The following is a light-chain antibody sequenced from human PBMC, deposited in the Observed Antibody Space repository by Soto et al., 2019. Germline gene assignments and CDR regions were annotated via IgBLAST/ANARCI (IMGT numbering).Light chain of an antibody. CDR2: AAS. J-gene: IGKJ1*01. CDR3: QQLNSYPWT. CDR1: QGISSY. Sequence: IHLTQSPSSLSSSVGDRVTITCRARQGISSYLAWYQQTPGKAPKLLIYAASTLQSGVPSRFSGSGSGTDFTLTISSLQTEDFATYSCQQLNSYPWTFGQGTKVDIK. V-gene: IGKV1-9*01.